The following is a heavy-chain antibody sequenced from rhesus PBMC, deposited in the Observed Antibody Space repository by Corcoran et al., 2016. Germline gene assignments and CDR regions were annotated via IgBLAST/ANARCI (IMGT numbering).Heavy chain of an antibody. CDR2: IYGSSGGP. D-gene: IGHD4-29*01. Sequence: QVQLQESGPGLVKPSETLSLTCAVCGYSISSNYWSWIRQPPGKGLEWIGYIYGSSGGPYYNPSLKSRVTISTDTSKSQFSLKLNYVTAADTAVYYCAREGTYGSSYYFDYWGQGVLVTVSS. CDR1: GYSISSNY. V-gene: IGHV4-147*01. CDR3: AREGTYGSSYYFDY. J-gene: IGHJ4*01.